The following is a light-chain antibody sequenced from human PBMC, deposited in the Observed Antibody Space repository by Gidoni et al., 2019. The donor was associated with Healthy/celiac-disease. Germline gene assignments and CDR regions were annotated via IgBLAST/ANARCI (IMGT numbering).Light chain of an antibody. V-gene: IGKV4-1*01. CDR3: QQYCSTPKT. CDR1: QSVLYSSNNKNY. J-gene: IGKJ2*01. CDR2: WAS. Sequence: DIVITQPQHPLPVSLRERATINCKSSQSVLYSSNNKNYLAWYQQKPGQPPKLRIYWASTRESGVPDRFSGSGSGTDFTLTISSLQAEDVAVYYCQQYCSTPKTFGQGTKLEIK.